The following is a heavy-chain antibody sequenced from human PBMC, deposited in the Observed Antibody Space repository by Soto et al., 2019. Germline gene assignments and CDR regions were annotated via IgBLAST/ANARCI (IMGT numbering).Heavy chain of an antibody. D-gene: IGHD4-17*01. CDR2: IHHSGST. CDR3: ARENGDYDYYYYGMDV. CDR1: GFTFSSYA. V-gene: IGHV4-38-2*02. Sequence: GSLRLSCVTSGFTFSSYAMSWVRQPPGKGLEWIGGIHHSGSTHYNPSLKSRVIISVDTSKNQFSLKLSSVTAADTAVYYCARENGDYDYYYYGMDVWGQGTTVTVSS. J-gene: IGHJ6*02.